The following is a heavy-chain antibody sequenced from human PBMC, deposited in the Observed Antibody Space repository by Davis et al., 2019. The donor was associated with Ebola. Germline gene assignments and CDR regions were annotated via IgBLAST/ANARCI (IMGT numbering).Heavy chain of an antibody. V-gene: IGHV1-18*04. CDR1: AYTFTNYG. Sequence: ASVQVSCKASAYTFTNYGITWVRHAPGQGLEWMGWINPHNGNTNYAQNVQGRVIMTSDTATTTAYMEVGSLRSDDTAVYYCARAQFPTTSDHWGQGTLVTVSS. J-gene: IGHJ4*02. CDR3: ARAQFPTTSDH. CDR2: INPHNGNT. D-gene: IGHD1-1*01.